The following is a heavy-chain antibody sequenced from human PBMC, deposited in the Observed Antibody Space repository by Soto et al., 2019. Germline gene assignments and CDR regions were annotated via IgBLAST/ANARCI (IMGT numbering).Heavy chain of an antibody. CDR1: GGSISSYY. Sequence: SETLSLTCTVSGGSISSYYWSWIRQPPGKGLEWIGYIRYSGSTKYNPSLKSRVTISADTSKNQFSLKLSSVTAADTAVYYCARGHYDYWSGYFATIDYWGQGTRVTVS. J-gene: IGHJ4*02. CDR3: ARGHYDYWSGYFATIDY. CDR2: IRYSGST. D-gene: IGHD3-3*01. V-gene: IGHV4-59*08.